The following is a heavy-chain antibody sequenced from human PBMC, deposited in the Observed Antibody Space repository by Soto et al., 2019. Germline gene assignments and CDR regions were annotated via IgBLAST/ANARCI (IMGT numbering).Heavy chain of an antibody. V-gene: IGHV1-69*13. CDR3: AKGLYYDSSGYYRYFDY. Sequence: GASVKVSCKAPGGTFSSYAISWVRQAPGQGLEWMGGIIPIFGTANYAQKFQGRVTITADESTSTAYMELSSLRSEDTAVYYCAKGLYYDSSGYYRYFDYWGQGTLVTVSS. CDR1: GGTFSSYA. D-gene: IGHD3-22*01. CDR2: IIPIFGTA. J-gene: IGHJ4*02.